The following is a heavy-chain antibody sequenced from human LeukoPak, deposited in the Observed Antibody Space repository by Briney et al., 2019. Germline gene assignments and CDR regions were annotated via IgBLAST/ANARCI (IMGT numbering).Heavy chain of an antibody. CDR1: GYTFTGYY. J-gene: IGHJ4*02. CDR3: ARDRGWELRWFELDY. Sequence: ASVKVSCKASGYTFTGYYMHWVRQAPGQGLEWMGWINPNSGGTNYAQKFQGRVTMTRDMSTSTVYMELSSLRSEDTAVYYCARDRGWELRWFELDYWGQGTLVTVSS. D-gene: IGHD1-26*01. CDR2: INPNSGGT. V-gene: IGHV1-2*02.